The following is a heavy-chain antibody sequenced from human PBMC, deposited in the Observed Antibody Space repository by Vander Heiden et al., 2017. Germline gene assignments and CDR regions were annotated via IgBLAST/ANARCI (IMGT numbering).Heavy chain of an antibody. Sequence: QLQLLQSGAELQKPCASVRVTCKASGYTFTSYDIKWLRQANGQGLEWMGWMNPNSSNTGDAQKFQGRVTMTRNTSISTDYMELSSLRSEDTAVYYCARVFRQWLRFDSIGYWGQGTLVTVSS. CDR1: GYTFTSYD. D-gene: IGHD5-12*01. CDR3: ARVFRQWLRFDSIGY. J-gene: IGHJ4*02. CDR2: MNPNSSNT. V-gene: IGHV1-8*01.